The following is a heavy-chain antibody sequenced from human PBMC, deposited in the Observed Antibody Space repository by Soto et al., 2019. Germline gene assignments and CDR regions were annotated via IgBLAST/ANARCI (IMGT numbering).Heavy chain of an antibody. Sequence: XXTLSLACAVYGGSFRGYYWRWIPQPPGKGLEWIGEINHSGSTNYNPSLKSRVTISVDTSKNQFSLKLSSVTAADTAVYYCARDHRWSSGYSPVDYWGQGTLVTVSS. V-gene: IGHV4-34*01. CDR2: INHSGST. CDR3: ARDHRWSSGYSPVDY. CDR1: GGSFRGYY. D-gene: IGHD3-22*01. J-gene: IGHJ4*02.